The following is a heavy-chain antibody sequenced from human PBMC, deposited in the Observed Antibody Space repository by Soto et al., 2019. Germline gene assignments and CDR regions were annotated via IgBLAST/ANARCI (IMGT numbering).Heavy chain of an antibody. CDR1: GFTFDEYT. CDR3: AKDSGWGSGWSSFDY. Sequence: EVQLVESGGVVVQPGGSLRLSCAASGFTFDEYTMHWVRQAPGKGLEWVALISWDGGSTYYADSVKGRFTISRDNSKNSLYLQMNSLRTEDTALYYCAKDSGWGSGWSSFDYWGQGTLVTVSS. J-gene: IGHJ4*02. D-gene: IGHD6-19*01. CDR2: ISWDGGST. V-gene: IGHV3-43*01.